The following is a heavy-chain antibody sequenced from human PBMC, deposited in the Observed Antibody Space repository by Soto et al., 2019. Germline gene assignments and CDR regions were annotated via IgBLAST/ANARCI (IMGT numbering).Heavy chain of an antibody. CDR3: ASSGSGSYYYYGMDV. J-gene: IGHJ6*02. CDR1: GYSFTSYW. CDR2: IDPSDSYT. D-gene: IGHD3-10*01. V-gene: IGHV5-10-1*01. Sequence: PGESLKISCKGSGYSFTSYWISRVRQMPGKGLEWMGRIDPSDSYTNYSPSFQGHVTISADKSISTAYLQWSSLKASDTAMYYCASSGSGSYYYYGMDVWGQGTTVTVSS.